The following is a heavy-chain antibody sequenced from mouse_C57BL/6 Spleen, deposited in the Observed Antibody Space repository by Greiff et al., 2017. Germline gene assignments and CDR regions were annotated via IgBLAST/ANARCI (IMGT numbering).Heavy chain of an antibody. D-gene: IGHD1-1*01. CDR3: ARENYYGSSPWFAY. Sequence: QVQLQQSGPGLVQPSQSLSITCTVSGFSFTSYGVHWVRQSPGKGLEWLGVIWSGGSTDYNAAVISRLSISKDNSKSQVFFQMNSLQADDTAIYYCARENYYGSSPWFAYWGQGTLVTVSA. V-gene: IGHV2-2*01. CDR2: IWSGGST. J-gene: IGHJ3*01. CDR1: GFSFTSYG.